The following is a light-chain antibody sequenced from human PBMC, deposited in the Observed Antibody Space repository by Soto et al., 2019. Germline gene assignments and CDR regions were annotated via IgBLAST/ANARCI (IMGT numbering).Light chain of an antibody. V-gene: IGKV4-1*01. CDR1: QRLLDRSNNKNY. Sequence: DIVMTQSPPSLAVSLGESATINCKSSQRLLDRSNNKNYLAWYQHKPGQPPKPLIYWAATRKSGAPDRFSGRAAATDFTLIIRKRQGEDVAIYYCQQYYPTPLTFGGGTKVEIK. CDR2: WAA. CDR3: QQYYPTPLT. J-gene: IGKJ4*01.